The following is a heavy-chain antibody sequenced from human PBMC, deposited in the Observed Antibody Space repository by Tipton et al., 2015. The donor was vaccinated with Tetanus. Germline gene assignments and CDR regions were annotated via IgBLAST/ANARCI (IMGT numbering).Heavy chain of an antibody. Sequence: TLSLTCSVSGYSINSGTYYWAWLRQPPGRGLEWIGTLYYSGNTYYNPSLKSRVTISVDTSKNQFSLKLSSVTAADTAVYYCARGATTVTWGHGGGRDGRGDAFDIWGQGTMVTVSS. CDR2: LYYSGNT. V-gene: IGHV4-39*07. CDR3: ARGATTVTWGHGGGRDGRGDAFDI. CDR1: GYSINSGTYY. J-gene: IGHJ3*02. D-gene: IGHD4-11*01.